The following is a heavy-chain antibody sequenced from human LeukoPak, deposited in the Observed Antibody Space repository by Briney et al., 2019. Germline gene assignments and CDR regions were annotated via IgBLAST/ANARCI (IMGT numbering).Heavy chain of an antibody. CDR3: ARDQGLRILVD. J-gene: IGHJ4*02. CDR2: ISAYNGNT. D-gene: IGHD6-25*01. V-gene: IGHV1-18*04. Sequence: GASVKVSCKASGYTFTSYGISWVREAPGQGVEWMGWISAYNGNTDYAQKLQGRVTMTTDTSTSTAYMELRSLRSDDTAVYYCARDQGLRILVDWGQGTLVTVSS. CDR1: GYTFTSYG.